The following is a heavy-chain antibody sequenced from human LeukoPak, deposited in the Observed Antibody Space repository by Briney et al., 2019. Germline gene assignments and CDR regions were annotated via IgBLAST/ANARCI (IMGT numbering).Heavy chain of an antibody. CDR2: ISSRGDST. Sequence: GGSLILSCAASGFIFSNYAMSWVRQVPGRGMEWVSTISSRGDSTYVADSVKGRFTISRDNSKNSLYLQMNTVRAEDTAVYYCVKGPRPDITVAHTVENWGQGTLVTVSS. D-gene: IGHD6-19*01. CDR3: VKGPRPDITVAHTVEN. V-gene: IGHV3-23*01. J-gene: IGHJ4*02. CDR1: GFIFSNYA.